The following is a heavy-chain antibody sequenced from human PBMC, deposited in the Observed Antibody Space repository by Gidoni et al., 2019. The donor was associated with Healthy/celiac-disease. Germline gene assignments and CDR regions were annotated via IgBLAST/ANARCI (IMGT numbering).Heavy chain of an antibody. Sequence: QVQLVQSGAEVKKPGASVKVSCKASGYTFTSYAMHWVRQAPGQRLEWMGWINAGNGNTKYSQKFQGRVTITRDTSASTAYMELSSLRSEDTAVYYCARELYCSGGSCCDLVDYWGQGTLVTVSS. D-gene: IGHD2-15*01. CDR1: GYTFTSYA. J-gene: IGHJ4*02. V-gene: IGHV1-3*01. CDR2: INAGNGNT. CDR3: ARELYCSGGSCCDLVDY.